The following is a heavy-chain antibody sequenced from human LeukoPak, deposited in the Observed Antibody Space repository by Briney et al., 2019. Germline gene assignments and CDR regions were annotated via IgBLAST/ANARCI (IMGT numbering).Heavy chain of an antibody. Sequence: GESLKFSCKASGYSFNSHWIGWVRQMPGKGLEWIGIVYPLDSETRYSPSFQGHVTISADKSISTAYLQWSGLKASDTAMYYCARAPFYYGSGTYDGFDIWGQGTLVIVSS. CDR3: ARAPFYYGSGTYDGFDI. V-gene: IGHV5-51*01. CDR1: GYSFNSHW. D-gene: IGHD3-10*01. J-gene: IGHJ3*02. CDR2: VYPLDSET.